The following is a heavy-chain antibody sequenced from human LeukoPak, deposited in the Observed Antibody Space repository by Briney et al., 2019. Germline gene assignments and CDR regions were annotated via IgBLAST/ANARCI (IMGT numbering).Heavy chain of an antibody. D-gene: IGHD6-19*01. CDR1: GGSFSGYY. CDR3: ARSGGYSSPQNY. Sequence: SETLSLTCAVYGGSFSGYYWSWIRQPPGKGLEWIGEINHSGSTNYNPSLKSRVTISVDTSKSQFSLKLNSVTAADTAVYYCARSGGYSSPQNYWGQGTLVTVSS. V-gene: IGHV4-34*01. J-gene: IGHJ4*02. CDR2: INHSGST.